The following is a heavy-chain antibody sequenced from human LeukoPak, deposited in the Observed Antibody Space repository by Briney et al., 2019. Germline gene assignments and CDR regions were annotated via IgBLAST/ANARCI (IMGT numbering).Heavy chain of an antibody. J-gene: IGHJ4*02. V-gene: IGHV4-59*01. Sequence: SETLSLTCTVAGGSISTYYWSRIRQPPGKGLEWIGYIYYSGSTNYNPSLKSRVTISVDTSKNQFSLKLSSVTAADTAVYYCARVRGSSWYFDYWGQGTLVTVSS. CDR3: ARVRGSSWYFDY. CDR2: IYYSGST. CDR1: GGSISTYY. D-gene: IGHD6-13*01.